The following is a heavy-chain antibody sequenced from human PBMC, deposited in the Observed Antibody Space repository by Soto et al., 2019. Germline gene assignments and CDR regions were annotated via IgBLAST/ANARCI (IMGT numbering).Heavy chain of an antibody. Sequence: SETLSLTCTVSDGSISSYYWSWIRQPPGKGLECIGYISYSGSTKYNPSLKNRVTILRDTSKNTLYLQMNSLRAEDTAVYYCARQEYSTTWYLKYWGQGTLVTVSS. CDR2: ISYSGST. V-gene: IGHV4-59*08. D-gene: IGHD6-13*01. J-gene: IGHJ4*02. CDR1: DGSISSYY. CDR3: ARQEYSTTWYLKY.